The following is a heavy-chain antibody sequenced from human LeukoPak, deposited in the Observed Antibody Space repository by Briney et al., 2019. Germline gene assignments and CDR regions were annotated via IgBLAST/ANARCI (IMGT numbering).Heavy chain of an antibody. V-gene: IGHV3-23*01. CDR1: GFTFSSYA. Sequence: PGGSLRLSCAASGFTFSSYAMSWVRQAPGKGLEWVSAISGSGGSTYYADSVKGRFTISRDNSKNTLYLQMNSLRAEDTAVFYCAKYPASGGYFDYRGQGTLVTVSS. D-gene: IGHD6-13*01. J-gene: IGHJ4*02. CDR2: ISGSGGST. CDR3: AKYPASGGYFDY.